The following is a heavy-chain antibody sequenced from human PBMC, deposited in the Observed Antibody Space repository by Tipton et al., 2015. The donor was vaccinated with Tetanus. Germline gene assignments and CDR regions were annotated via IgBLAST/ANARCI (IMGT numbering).Heavy chain of an antibody. CDR2: INHSGNT. J-gene: IGHJ6*02. CDR1: GFTFSSHS. Sequence: LRLSCAVSGFTFSSHSMNWVRQAPGKGLEWIGEINHSGNTNHNPSLRSRVTLSVDTSKNQFSLKLNSVTAADTAMYYCVTVNFPNYYHYGMDVWGQGTTVTVSS. V-gene: IGHV4-34*08. CDR3: VTVNFPNYYHYGMDV. D-gene: IGHD1-1*01.